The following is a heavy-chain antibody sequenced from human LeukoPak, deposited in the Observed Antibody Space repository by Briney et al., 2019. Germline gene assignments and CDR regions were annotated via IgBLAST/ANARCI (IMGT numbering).Heavy chain of an antibody. Sequence: SETLSLTCTVSGGSISSYYWSWIRQPPGKGLEWIGYIYYIGSTNYNPSLKSRVTISVDTSKNQFSLKLSSVTAADTAVYYCASQPRYCSGGSCSDAFDIWGQGTMVTVSS. CDR2: IYYIGST. J-gene: IGHJ3*02. D-gene: IGHD2-15*01. CDR1: GGSISSYY. V-gene: IGHV4-59*01. CDR3: ASQPRYCSGGSCSDAFDI.